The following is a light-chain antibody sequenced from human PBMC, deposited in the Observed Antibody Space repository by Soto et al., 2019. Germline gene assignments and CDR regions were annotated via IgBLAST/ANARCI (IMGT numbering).Light chain of an antibody. Sequence: DIQMTQSPSTLSAFVGDRVTITCRASQGISTWLAWYQQKPGKAPKLLIYKASSLESGVPSRFSGGGSGTEFTLTISSLQPDDFATYYCQQYNTFMWTFGQGTKVEIK. CDR3: QQYNTFMWT. CDR1: QGISTW. CDR2: KAS. J-gene: IGKJ1*01. V-gene: IGKV1-5*03.